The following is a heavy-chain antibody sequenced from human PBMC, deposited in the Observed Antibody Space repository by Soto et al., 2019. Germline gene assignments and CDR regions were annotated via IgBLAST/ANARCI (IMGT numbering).Heavy chain of an antibody. V-gene: IGHV1-69*12. CDR1: GGTFSSYT. CDR2: IIPIFGTA. D-gene: IGHD5-18*01. J-gene: IGHJ2*01. Sequence: QVQLVQSGAEVKKPGSSVTVSCKASGGTFSSYTISWVRQAPGQGLEWMGGIIPIFGTANYAQKFQGRVTITEDESTSTAYMELSSLRSEDTAVYYCARGNHRWIQLWYFDLWGSGTLVTVSS. CDR3: ARGNHRWIQLWYFDL.